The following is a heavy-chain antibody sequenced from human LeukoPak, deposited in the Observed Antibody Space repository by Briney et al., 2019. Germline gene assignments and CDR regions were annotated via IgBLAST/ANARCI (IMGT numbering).Heavy chain of an antibody. CDR3: ARGGCTNGVCYTLTQDAFDI. Sequence: PSETLSLTCTVSGGSISSSSYYWGWIRQPPGKGLEWIGSIYYSGSTYYNPSLKSRVTISVDTSKNQFSLKLSSVTAADTAVYYCARGGCTNGVCYTLTQDAFDIWGQGTMVTVSS. CDR1: GGSISSSSYY. J-gene: IGHJ3*02. V-gene: IGHV4-39*01. D-gene: IGHD2-8*01. CDR2: IYYSGST.